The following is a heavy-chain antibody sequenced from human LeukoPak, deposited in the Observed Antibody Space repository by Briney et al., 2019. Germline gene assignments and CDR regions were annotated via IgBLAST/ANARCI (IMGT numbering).Heavy chain of an antibody. D-gene: IGHD2-2*01. J-gene: IGHJ4*02. Sequence: GGSLRLSCAASGFTFSSYAMSWVRQAPGKGLEWVSAISGSGGSTYYADSVKGRFTISRDNSKNTLYLQMNSLRAEDTSVYYCARDSADFVVVPAAPDYWGQGTLVTVSS. CDR1: GFTFSSYA. V-gene: IGHV3-23*01. CDR3: ARDSADFVVVPAAPDY. CDR2: ISGSGGST.